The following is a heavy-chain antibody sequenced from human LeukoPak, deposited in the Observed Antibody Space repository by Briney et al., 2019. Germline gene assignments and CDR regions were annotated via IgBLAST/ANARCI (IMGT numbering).Heavy chain of an antibody. CDR3: ARDDFLSYYAFDI. Sequence: GGSLRLSCAASGFTFSSYWMSWVRQAPGKGLEWVANIKQDGSEKYYVDSVKGRFTVSRDNAKNSLYLQMNSLRAEDTAVYYCARDDFLSYYAFDIWGQGTMVTVSS. CDR1: GFTFSSYW. V-gene: IGHV3-7*01. D-gene: IGHD1-26*01. CDR2: IKQDGSEK. J-gene: IGHJ3*02.